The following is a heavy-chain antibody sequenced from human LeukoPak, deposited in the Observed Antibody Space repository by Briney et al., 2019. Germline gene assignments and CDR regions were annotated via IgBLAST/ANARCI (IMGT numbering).Heavy chain of an antibody. D-gene: IGHD2-21*02. CDR1: GFNFISYW. J-gene: IGHJ4*02. CDR2: IKEDGSKK. V-gene: IGHV3-7*03. Sequence: GGSLRLSCAASGFNFISYWMNWVRQAPGKGPEWVANIKEDGSKKYSVDSVKGRFTISRDNSKNTLYLQMNSLRAEDTAVYYCAKMWHGWGRDPFDYWGQGTLVTVSS. CDR3: AKMWHGWGRDPFDY.